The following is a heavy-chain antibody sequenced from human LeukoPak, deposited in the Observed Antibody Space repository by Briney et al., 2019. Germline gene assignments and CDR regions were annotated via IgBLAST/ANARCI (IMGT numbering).Heavy chain of an antibody. CDR1: GGSISSYY. D-gene: IGHD3-3*01. CDR2: IYTSRST. J-gene: IGHJ6*03. V-gene: IGHV4-4*09. CDR3: ARLDTYYDFWSGYYYYMDV. Sequence: SKTLSLTCTVSGGSISSYYWSWIRQPPGKGLVRIGYIYTSRSTNYNPSLKRRVTISVDTSKNQFPLKLSSVTAADTAVYYCARLDTYYDFWSGYYYYMDVWGKGTTVTVSS.